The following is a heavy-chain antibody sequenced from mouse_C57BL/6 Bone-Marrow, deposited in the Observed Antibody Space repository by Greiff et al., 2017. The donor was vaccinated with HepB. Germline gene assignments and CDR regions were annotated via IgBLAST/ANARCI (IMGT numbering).Heavy chain of an antibody. CDR1: GYTFTSYW. CDR3: AREDYGSSWYFDV. J-gene: IGHJ1*03. D-gene: IGHD1-1*01. CDR2: IYPSDSET. V-gene: IGHV1-61*01. Sequence: VQLQQPGAELVRPGSSVKLSCKASGYTFTSYWMDWVKQRPGQGLEWIGNIYPSDSETHYNQKFKDKATLTVDKSSSTAYMQLSSLTSEDSAVYYCAREDYGSSWYFDVWGTGTTVTVSS.